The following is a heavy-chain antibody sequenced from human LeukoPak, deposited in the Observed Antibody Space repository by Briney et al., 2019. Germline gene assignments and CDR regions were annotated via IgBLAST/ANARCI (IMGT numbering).Heavy chain of an antibody. V-gene: IGHV4-59*08. Sequence: SETLSLTCTVSGGSISSYYWSWIRQPPGKGLEWIGYIYYSGSTNYNPSLKSRVTISVDTTKNQFSLKLSSVTAADTAVYYCARSPFLVVVEDAFDIWGQGTMVTVSS. CDR1: GGSISSYY. CDR3: ARSPFLVVVEDAFDI. D-gene: IGHD2-21*01. CDR2: IYYSGST. J-gene: IGHJ3*02.